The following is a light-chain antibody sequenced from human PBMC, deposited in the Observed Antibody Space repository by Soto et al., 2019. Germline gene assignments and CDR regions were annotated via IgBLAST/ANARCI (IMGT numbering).Light chain of an antibody. CDR3: LLAYGGGRPYV. J-gene: IGLJ1*01. CDR2: DTS. Sequence: QAVVTQEPSLTVSPGGTVTLTCDSSTGAVTSGHYPYWIQQKPGQAPRTPIYDTSNKHSWTPARFSGFLLGDKAALTLSDAQPEDEADYYCLLAYGGGRPYVFGTGTKLTVL. V-gene: IGLV7-46*01. CDR1: TGAVTSGHY.